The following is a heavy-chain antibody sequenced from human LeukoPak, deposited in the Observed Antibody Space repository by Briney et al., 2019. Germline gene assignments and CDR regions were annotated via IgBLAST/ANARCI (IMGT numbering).Heavy chain of an antibody. D-gene: IGHD3-16*02. Sequence: PSETLSLTCAVYGGSFSGYYWSWIRQPPGKGLEWIGEINHSGSTNYNPSLKSRVTISVDTSKNQFSLKLSSVTAADTAVYYCARSSPPPAYYDYVWGSYLHWGQGTLVTVSS. J-gene: IGHJ4*02. V-gene: IGHV4-34*01. CDR2: INHSGST. CDR1: GGSFSGYY. CDR3: ARSSPPPAYYDYVWGSYLH.